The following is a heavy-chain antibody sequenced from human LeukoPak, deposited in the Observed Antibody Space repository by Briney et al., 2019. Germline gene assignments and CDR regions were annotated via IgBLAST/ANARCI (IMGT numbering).Heavy chain of an antibody. D-gene: IGHD6-13*01. CDR3: ARFIASPGPDAFDI. J-gene: IGHJ3*02. Sequence: GGSLRLSCAASGFNSGNYWMSWVRHAPGQRLEWLSNIKQDGIETYYLDSVKGRFTISRDSARNSVYLQMNSLRADETAVYFCARFIASPGPDAFDIWGQGTLVTVSS. CDR1: GFNSGNYW. V-gene: IGHV3-7*01. CDR2: IKQDGIET.